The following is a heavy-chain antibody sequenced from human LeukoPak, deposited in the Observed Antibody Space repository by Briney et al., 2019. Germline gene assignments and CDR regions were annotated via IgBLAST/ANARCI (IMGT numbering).Heavy chain of an antibody. CDR1: GFTFSSYE. CDR2: ISSSGSTI. CDR3: ARDGNRAVGAFDI. Sequence: GGSLRLSCAASGFTFSSYEMNWVRQAPGKGLEGVSYISSSGSTIYYADSVKGRFTISRDNAKNSLYLQMNSLRAEDTAVYYCARDGNRAVGAFDIWGQGTMVTVSS. J-gene: IGHJ3*02. V-gene: IGHV3-48*03. D-gene: IGHD1-14*01.